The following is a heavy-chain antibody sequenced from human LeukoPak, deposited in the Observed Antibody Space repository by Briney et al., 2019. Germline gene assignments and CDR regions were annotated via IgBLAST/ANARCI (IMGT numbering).Heavy chain of an antibody. CDR3: ARDNSGSHLFDY. CDR2: INTDGSST. V-gene: IGHV3-74*01. Sequence: GGSLRLSCAASGFTFSSYWMHWVRHAPGKGLVWVSRINTDGSSTSYADSVKGRFTISRDNAKNTLYLQMNSLRAEDTAVYYCARDNSGSHLFDYWGQGTLVTVSS. CDR1: GFTFSSYW. J-gene: IGHJ4*02. D-gene: IGHD1-26*01.